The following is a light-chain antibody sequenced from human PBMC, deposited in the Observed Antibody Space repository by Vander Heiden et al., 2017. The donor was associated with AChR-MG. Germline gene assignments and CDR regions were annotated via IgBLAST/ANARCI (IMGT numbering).Light chain of an antibody. CDR1: QSISSSY. V-gene: IGKV3-20*01. Sequence: EIVLTQSPGTLSLSPGERATLSCRASQSISSSYLAWYQQKPGQAPRLLIYGASNRATGIPDRFSGSGSGTDFTLTISRLEPEDFAVYYCQQVGSSRFTFGQGTRLEIK. CDR2: GAS. CDR3: QQVGSSRFT. J-gene: IGKJ5*01.